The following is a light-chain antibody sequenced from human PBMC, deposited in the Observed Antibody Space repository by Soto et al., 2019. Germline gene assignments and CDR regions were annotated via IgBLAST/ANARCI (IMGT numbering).Light chain of an antibody. CDR1: QDISHY. CDR3: QQYNSYS. CDR2: AAS. J-gene: IGKJ1*01. Sequence: DISLTQSPSFLSAPIGDRVTITCRASQDISHYLAWYQKKPGKAPKLLIFAASTLQSGVSSRFGGSGSGTEFTLTISSLQPEDFATYYCQQYNSYSFGQGTKVDIK. V-gene: IGKV1-9*01.